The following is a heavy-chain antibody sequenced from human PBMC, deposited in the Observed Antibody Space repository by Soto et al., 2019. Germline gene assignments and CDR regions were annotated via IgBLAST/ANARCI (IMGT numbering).Heavy chain of an antibody. V-gene: IGHV1-18*01. CDR2: ISAYNGNT. Sequence: QVQLVQSGAEVKKPGASVKVSCKASGYTFTSYGISWVRQAPGRGLEWMGWISAYNGNTNYAQKLKGRVTMTTDTSTSTAYMELRSLRYDDTAVYYCARGPLIMLTFGGVIVGPYFDYWGQGTLVTVSS. CDR3: ARGPLIMLTFGGVIVGPYFDY. J-gene: IGHJ4*02. D-gene: IGHD3-16*02. CDR1: GYTFTSYG.